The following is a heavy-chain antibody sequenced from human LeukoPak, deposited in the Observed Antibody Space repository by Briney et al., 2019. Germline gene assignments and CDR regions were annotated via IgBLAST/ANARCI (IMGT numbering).Heavy chain of an antibody. CDR1: GFTFSRNG. CDR2: ISNGGSNK. V-gene: IGHV3-30*03. D-gene: IGHD4-17*01. Sequence: GRSLRLSCAASGFTFSRNGMHWVRQARGKGLEWVAAISNGGSNKWDADSVKGRFPISKDNSKPTLYLQMNSLRAEDPAVYYCARGGYWGDYVFDFWGPGTLVTVSS. J-gene: IGHJ4*02. CDR3: ARGGYWGDYVFDF.